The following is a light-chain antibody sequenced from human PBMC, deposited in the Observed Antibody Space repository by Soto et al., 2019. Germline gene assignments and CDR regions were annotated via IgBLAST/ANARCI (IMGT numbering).Light chain of an antibody. CDR3: QQYMHWPRT. V-gene: IGKV3-15*01. Sequence: EMVLTQSPVTLSVSPGEGATLSCRASQSVSSNLAWYQHRPGQAPRLLIFGASTRATGVPARFSGGGSGTEFTLTISSLQSEDFALYYCQQYMHWPRTFGQGT. CDR2: GAS. J-gene: IGKJ1*01. CDR1: QSVSSN.